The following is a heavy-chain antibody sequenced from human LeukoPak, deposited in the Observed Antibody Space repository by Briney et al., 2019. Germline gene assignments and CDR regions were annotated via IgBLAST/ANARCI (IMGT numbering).Heavy chain of an antibody. CDR3: ARGTDGRLDY. Sequence: GGSLRLSRAASGFTLTNPWMAWVRHAPGKGREWVANIKQDGSTKHYVPSLKGRVTTSKDNPTNSLYLQITGLRADYTAVYCSARGTDGRLDYWGQGILVAVAS. CDR1: GFTLTNPW. CDR2: IKQDGSTK. J-gene: IGHJ4*02. V-gene: IGHV3-7*01. D-gene: IGHD2-8*01.